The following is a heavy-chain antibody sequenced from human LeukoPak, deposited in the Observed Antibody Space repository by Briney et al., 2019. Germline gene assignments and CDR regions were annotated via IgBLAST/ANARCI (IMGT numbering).Heavy chain of an antibody. CDR2: ISSTSSYI. J-gene: IGHJ4*02. CDR3: ARVTLTGYYAFDY. V-gene: IGHV3-21*01. D-gene: IGHD3-9*01. Sequence: SGGSLRLSCAASGFTFRSYNMNWVRQAPGKGLEWVSSISSTSSYINYADSVKGRFTISRDKAKNSLYLQMNSLRAEDTAVYYCARVTLTGYYAFDYWGQGTLVTVSS. CDR1: GFTFRSYN.